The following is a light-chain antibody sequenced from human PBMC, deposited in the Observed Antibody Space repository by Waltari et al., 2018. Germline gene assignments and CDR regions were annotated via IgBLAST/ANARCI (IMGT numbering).Light chain of an antibody. CDR2: GAS. CDR1: QSISSY. V-gene: IGKV1-39*01. J-gene: IGKJ1*01. Sequence: DIQMTQSPSSLPASLRDRVTITCRASQSISSYLNWYQQKPGKAPKLLIYGASSLASGVPARFSGSGSGTEFTLTISSLQPEDFAAYYCQQSNSTPWTFGQGTKVEIK. CDR3: QQSNSTPWT.